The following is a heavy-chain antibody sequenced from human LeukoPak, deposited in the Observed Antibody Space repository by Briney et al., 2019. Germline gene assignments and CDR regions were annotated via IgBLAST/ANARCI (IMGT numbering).Heavy chain of an antibody. J-gene: IGHJ4*02. CDR1: GYSFTSYW. CDR2: IYPGVSDT. Sequence: GEYLNICCKCSGYSFTSYWIGWVRQLHLKGQDWLAIIYPGVSDTRYSQSFRGPVTISADKSISTAYLLGSSLKASYSAMYSCARQKGTYYDILTGYYEFDYCGQGILVTVSS. D-gene: IGHD3-9*01. CDR3: ARQKGTYYDILTGYYEFDY. V-gene: IGHV5-51*01.